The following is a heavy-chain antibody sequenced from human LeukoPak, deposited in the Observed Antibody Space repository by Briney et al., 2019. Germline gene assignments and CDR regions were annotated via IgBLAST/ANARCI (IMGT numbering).Heavy chain of an antibody. D-gene: IGHD3-22*01. CDR2: ISAYNGNT. CDR3: ARDRYYYDSSGYYYRFDP. Sequence: ASVKVSCKASGYTFTSYGISWVRQAPGQGLEWMGWISAYNGNTNYAQKLQGRVTMTTDTSTSTAYMELRSLRSDDTAVYYCARDRYYYDSSGYYYRFDPWGQGTLVTVSS. V-gene: IGHV1-18*01. CDR1: GYTFTSYG. J-gene: IGHJ5*02.